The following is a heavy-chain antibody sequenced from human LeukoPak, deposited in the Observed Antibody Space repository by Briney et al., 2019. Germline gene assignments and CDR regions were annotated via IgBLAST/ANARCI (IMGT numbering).Heavy chain of an antibody. J-gene: IGHJ4*01. CDR3: ARTWIQLWLPFDY. D-gene: IGHD5-18*01. Sequence: GGSLRLSCAASGFTVSSNYMSWVRQAPGKGLEWVSVIYGGGSTYYADSVKGRFTISRDNAKNSLYLQMNSLRAEDTAVYYCARTWIQLWLPFDYWGQGTLVTVSS. CDR1: GFTVSSNY. V-gene: IGHV3-66*01. CDR2: IYGGGST.